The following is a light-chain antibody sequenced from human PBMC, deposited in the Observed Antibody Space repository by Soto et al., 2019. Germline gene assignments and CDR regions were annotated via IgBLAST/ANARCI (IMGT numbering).Light chain of an antibody. J-gene: IGKJ2*01. V-gene: IGKV3-11*01. CDR3: QQRSNWPPNT. CDR1: QSVSSY. Sequence: EIVFTQSPATLSLSPGERATLSCMASQSVSSYLAWYQQKPGQAPRLLIYDASNSATGIPARFSGSGSGTEFTLTISSLEPEDFAVYYCQQRSNWPPNTFGQGTKLEIK. CDR2: DAS.